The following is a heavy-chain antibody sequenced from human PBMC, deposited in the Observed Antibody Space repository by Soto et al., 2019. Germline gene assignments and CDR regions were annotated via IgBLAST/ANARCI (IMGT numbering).Heavy chain of an antibody. CDR2: ISGSGGST. V-gene: IGHV3-23*01. Sequence: EVQLLESGGGLVQPGGSLRLSCAASGFTFSSYAMSWVRQAPGKGLEWVSAISGSGGSTYYADSGTGRFTISRDNSKNTLYLQMHSLRAEDTAVYYCATCLWLVLRPDYYFDYWGQGTLVTVSS. D-gene: IGHD6-19*01. J-gene: IGHJ4*02. CDR3: ATCLWLVLRPDYYFDY. CDR1: GFTFSSYA.